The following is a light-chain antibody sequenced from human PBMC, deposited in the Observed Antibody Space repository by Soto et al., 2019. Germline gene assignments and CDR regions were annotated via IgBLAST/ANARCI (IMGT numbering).Light chain of an antibody. V-gene: IGLV2-14*01. CDR1: SRDVGGYNY. CDR2: EVS. CDR3: TSYTTSSIVA. Sequence: QSVLTQPASVSGSPGQSISISCTGTSRDVGGYNYVSWYQQHPGKAPKLMIYEVSNRPSGVSNRISGSKSGNTASLTISGLQAEDEADYYCTSYTTSSIVAFGGGTKVTVL. J-gene: IGLJ2*01.